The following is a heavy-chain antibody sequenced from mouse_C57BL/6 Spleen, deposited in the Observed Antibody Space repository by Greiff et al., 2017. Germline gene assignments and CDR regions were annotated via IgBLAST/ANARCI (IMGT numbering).Heavy chain of an antibody. CDR3: ARDWDVDY. Sequence: EVKLMESGGGLVKPGGSLKLSCAASGFTFSDYGMHWVRQAPEKGLEWVAYISSGSSTNYYADTVKGRFTISRDNAKNTLFLQMTSLRSEDTAIYYCARDWDVDYWGQGTTLTVSS. CDR1: GFTFSDYG. V-gene: IGHV5-17*01. CDR2: ISSGSSTN. D-gene: IGHD4-1*01. J-gene: IGHJ2*01.